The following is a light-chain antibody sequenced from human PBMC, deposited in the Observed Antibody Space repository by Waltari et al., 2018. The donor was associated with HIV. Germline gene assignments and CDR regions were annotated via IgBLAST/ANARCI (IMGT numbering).Light chain of an antibody. Sequence: DDQMTQSPYSLSASVGDRVNITCRASRDIGTYLNWYQQKPGHAPKLLVYAASRLQSGVPERFTGSGDGTDFTLTITSLQSEDSATYYCQQSYSTLRTFGQGTKL. J-gene: IGKJ1*01. CDR2: AAS. CDR3: QQSYSTLRT. CDR1: RDIGTY. V-gene: IGKV1-39*01.